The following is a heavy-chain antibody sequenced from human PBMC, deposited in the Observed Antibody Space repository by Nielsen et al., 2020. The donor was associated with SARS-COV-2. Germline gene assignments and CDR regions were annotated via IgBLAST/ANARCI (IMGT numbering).Heavy chain of an antibody. J-gene: IGHJ6*02. CDR1: GFTFDDYA. CDR2: ISWNSGSI. V-gene: IGHV3-9*01. CDR3: AKDGDLWFGTAWYYGMDV. D-gene: IGHD3-10*01. Sequence: SLKISCAASGFTFDDYAMHWVRQAPGKGLEWVSGISWNSGSIGYADSVKGRFTISRDNAKNSLYLQMNSLRAEDTAVYYCAKDGDLWFGTAWYYGMDVWGQGTTVTVSS.